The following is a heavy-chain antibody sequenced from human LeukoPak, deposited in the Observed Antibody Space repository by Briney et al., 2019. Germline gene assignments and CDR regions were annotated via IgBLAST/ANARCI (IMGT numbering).Heavy chain of an antibody. CDR2: IYHSGST. V-gene: IGHV4-4*02. D-gene: IGHD3-10*01. CDR3: ARIGITMVRGASEYYFDY. J-gene: IGHJ4*02. Sequence: PSETLSLTCAVSGGSISTSNWWSWVRQPPGKGLEWIGEIYHSGSTNYNSSLKSRVTISVDKSKNQFSLKLSSVTAADTAVYYCARIGITMVRGASEYYFDYWGQGTLVTVSS. CDR1: GGSISTSNW.